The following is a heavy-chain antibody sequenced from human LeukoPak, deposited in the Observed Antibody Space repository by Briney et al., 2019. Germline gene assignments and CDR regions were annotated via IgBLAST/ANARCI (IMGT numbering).Heavy chain of an antibody. CDR2: MNPNSGNT. Sequence: GASVKVSCKASGYTFTSYDINWVRQATGQGREWMGWMNPNSGNTGYAQKFQGRGTMTRNTSISTAYMELSSLRSEDTAVYYCARVPPYYDSSGYYRGYYYYGMDVWGQGTTVTVSS. V-gene: IGHV1-8*01. J-gene: IGHJ6*02. D-gene: IGHD3-22*01. CDR3: ARVPPYYDSSGYYRGYYYYGMDV. CDR1: GYTFTSYD.